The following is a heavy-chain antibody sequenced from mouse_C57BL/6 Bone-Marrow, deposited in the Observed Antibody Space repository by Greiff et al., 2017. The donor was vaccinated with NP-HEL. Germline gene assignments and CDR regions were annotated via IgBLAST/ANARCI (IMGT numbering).Heavy chain of an antibody. CDR2: IYPGDGDT. J-gene: IGHJ1*03. V-gene: IGHV1-82*01. CDR3: ARCWYFDV. CDR1: GYAFSSSW. Sequence: QVQLQQSGPELVKPGASVKISCKASGYAFSSSWMNWVKQRPGKGLEWIGRIYPGDGDTNYNGKFKGKATLTADKSSSTAYMQLSSLTSEDSAVHICARCWYFDVWGTGTTVTVSS.